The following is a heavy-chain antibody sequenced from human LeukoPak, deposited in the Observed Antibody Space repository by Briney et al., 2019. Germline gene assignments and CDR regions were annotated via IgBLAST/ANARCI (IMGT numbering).Heavy chain of an antibody. CDR1: GFTFSSYW. CDR2: INSDGSST. J-gene: IGHJ5*02. Sequence: GGSLRLSCAASGFTFSSYWMHWVRQAPGKGLVWVSRINSDGSSTSYADSVKGRFTISRDNAKNTLYLQMNSLRAEDTAVYYCAKERSGSDYKWFDPWGQGTLVTVSS. CDR3: AKERSGSDYKWFDP. D-gene: IGHD3-10*01. V-gene: IGHV3-74*01.